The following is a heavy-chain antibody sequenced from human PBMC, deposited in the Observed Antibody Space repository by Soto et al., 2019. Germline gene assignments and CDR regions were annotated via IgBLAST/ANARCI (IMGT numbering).Heavy chain of an antibody. CDR2: IRNKANSYAT. D-gene: IGHD6-6*01. CDR1: GFTFSGSA. CDR3: TRVGSSSSDDY. Sequence: AGGSLRLSCAASGFTFSGSAMHWVRQASGKGLEWVGRIRNKANSYATAYAASVKGRFTISRDDSKNTAYLQMNSLKTEDTAVYYCTRVGSSSSDDYWGQGTLVTVSS. J-gene: IGHJ4*02. V-gene: IGHV3-73*01.